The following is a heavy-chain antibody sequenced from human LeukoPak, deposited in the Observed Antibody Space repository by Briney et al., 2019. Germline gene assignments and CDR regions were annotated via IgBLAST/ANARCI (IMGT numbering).Heavy chain of an antibody. CDR3: ARRVGTTDFDY. Sequence: GESLKISCKGSGYSFTSYWISWVRQMPGKGLEWMGRIDPSDSYTDYSPPFQDHVTISADKSISTAYLQWSSLKASDTAMYYCARRVGTTDFDYRGQGTLVTVSS. V-gene: IGHV5-10-1*01. D-gene: IGHD1-26*01. CDR1: GYSFTSYW. CDR2: IDPSDSYT. J-gene: IGHJ4*02.